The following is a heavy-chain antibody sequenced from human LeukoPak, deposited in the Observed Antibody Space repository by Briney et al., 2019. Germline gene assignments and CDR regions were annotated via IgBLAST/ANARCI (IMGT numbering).Heavy chain of an antibody. CDR3: ARHISNYYDSNSQGAFDI. CDR1: GYTFTSCW. V-gene: IGHV5-10-1*01. J-gene: IGHJ3*02. CDR2: INPSDSYI. D-gene: IGHD3-22*01. Sequence: GESLKISCKGSGYTFTSCWISWVRQMPGKGLEWMGKINPSDSYINYSPSFQGHVTISADKSISTAYLQWSSLKASDTAMYYCARHISNYYDSNSQGAFDIWGQGTMVTVSS.